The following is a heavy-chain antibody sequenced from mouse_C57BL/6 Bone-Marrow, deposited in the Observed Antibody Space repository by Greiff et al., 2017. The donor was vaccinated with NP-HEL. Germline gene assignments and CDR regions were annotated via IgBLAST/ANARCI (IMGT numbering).Heavy chain of an antibody. V-gene: IGHV1-64*01. CDR1: GYTFTSYW. CDR3: VAPFAY. CDR2: IHPNSGST. Sequence: QVNLQQPGAERVKPGASVKWSCRASGYTFTSYWMHWVKQRPGQGLEWIGMIHPNSGSTNYNEKFKSKATLTVDKSSSTAYMQLSSLTSEDSAVYYCVAPFAYWGQGTLVTVSA. J-gene: IGHJ3*01.